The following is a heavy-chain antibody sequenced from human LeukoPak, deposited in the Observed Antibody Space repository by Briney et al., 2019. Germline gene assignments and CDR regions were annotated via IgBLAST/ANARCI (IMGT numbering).Heavy chain of an antibody. V-gene: IGHV3-48*03. Sequence: GGSLRLSCAASGFTFSSYEMNWVRQAPGKWLEWVSYISSSGSTIYYADSVKGRFTISRDNAKNSLYLQMNSLRAEDTAVYYCARGRYSGTYLLDYWGQGTLVTVSS. D-gene: IGHD1-26*01. CDR2: ISSSGSTI. CDR3: ARGRYSGTYLLDY. J-gene: IGHJ4*02. CDR1: GFTFSSYE.